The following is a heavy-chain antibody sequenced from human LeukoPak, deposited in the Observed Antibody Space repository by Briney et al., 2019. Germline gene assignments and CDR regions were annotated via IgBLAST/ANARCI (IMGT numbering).Heavy chain of an antibody. D-gene: IGHD2-2*02. V-gene: IGHV3-30-3*01. Sequence: GGSLRLSCAASGFTFSDYYMSWLRQAPGKGLEWVAVISYDGSNKYYADSVKGRFTISRDNSKNTLYLQMNSLRAEDTAVYYCARGYCSSTSCYRLDYWGQGTLVTVSS. CDR1: GFTFSDYY. CDR3: ARGYCSSTSCYRLDY. CDR2: ISYDGSNK. J-gene: IGHJ4*02.